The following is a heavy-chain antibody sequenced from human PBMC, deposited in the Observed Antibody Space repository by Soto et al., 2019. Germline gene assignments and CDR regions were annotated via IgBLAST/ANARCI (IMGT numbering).Heavy chain of an antibody. CDR1: GYNFTSYG. J-gene: IGHJ3*02. D-gene: IGHD6-19*01. Sequence: QVQLVQSGADVKKPGASVKVSCKASGYNFTSYGISWVRQAPGQGLEWMGWISPHNDRTKYARRFQDRVTMTTETPTSTVYMELGSMRSDDTAVYYCARDLYYSSGRYFDHDACDSWGQGTVVTVSS. V-gene: IGHV1-18*01. CDR3: ARDLYYSSGRYFDHDACDS. CDR2: ISPHNDRT.